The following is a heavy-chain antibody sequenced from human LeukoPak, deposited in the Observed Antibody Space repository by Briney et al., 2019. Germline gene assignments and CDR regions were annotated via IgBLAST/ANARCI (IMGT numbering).Heavy chain of an antibody. CDR2: ISYDGSNK. CDR3: AKTLLTVNLYDY. V-gene: IGHV3-30*18. J-gene: IGHJ4*02. Sequence: PGGSLRLSCAASGFTFSSYVMHWVRQAPGKGLEWVAIISYDGSNKYYADSVKGRFTISRDNSKNTLYLQMNSLRAEDTAVYYCAKTLLTVNLYDYWGQGTLVTVSS. D-gene: IGHD4-11*01. CDR1: GFTFSSYV.